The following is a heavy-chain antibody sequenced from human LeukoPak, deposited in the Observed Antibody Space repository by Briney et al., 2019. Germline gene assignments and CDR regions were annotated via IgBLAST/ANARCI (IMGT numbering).Heavy chain of an antibody. V-gene: IGHV3-74*01. CDR1: GFTFSKYW. CDR2: INTDGTVT. CDR3: ATKQWLAPPPDS. Sequence: GGSLRLSCAASGFTFSKYWMLWVRQAPGKELESVSRINTDGTVTTYADFVKGRFTVSRDNADNTMFLQMNSVRDEDTAVYYCATKQWLAPPPDSWGQGTPVTVSS. J-gene: IGHJ4*02. D-gene: IGHD6-19*01.